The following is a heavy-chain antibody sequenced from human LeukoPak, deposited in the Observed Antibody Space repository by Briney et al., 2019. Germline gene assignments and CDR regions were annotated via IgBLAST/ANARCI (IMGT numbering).Heavy chain of an antibody. CDR3: ARGFRDTAMFLDY. CDR1: GFTFSSYE. V-gene: IGHV3-48*03. CDR2: ISGSSSNV. Sequence: GGSLRLSCAASGFTFSSYEMNWVRQAPGKGLEWISAISGSSSNVYYAASVRGRFTISRDNAENSLYLQLNTMRAEDTAAYYCARGFRDTAMFLDYWGQGTLVTVSS. D-gene: IGHD5-18*01. J-gene: IGHJ4*02.